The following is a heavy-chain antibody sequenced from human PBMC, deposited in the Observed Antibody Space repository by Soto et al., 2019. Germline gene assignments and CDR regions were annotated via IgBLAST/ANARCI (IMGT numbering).Heavy chain of an antibody. D-gene: IGHD4-17*01. CDR2: MNPNSGNT. J-gene: IGHJ4*02. CDR3: ARAHNSGDVDY. V-gene: IGHV1-8*01. CDR1: GYTFTSYD. Sequence: ASVKVSCKASGYTFTSYDINWVRQATGQGLEWMGSMNPNSGNTIFAQKFQGRVTMTRSTSISTAYMELSSLTFDDTAVYYCARAHNSGDVDYWGQGTLVTVSS.